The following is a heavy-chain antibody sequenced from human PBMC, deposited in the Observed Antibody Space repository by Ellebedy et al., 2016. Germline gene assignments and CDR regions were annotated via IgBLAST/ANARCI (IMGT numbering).Heavy chain of an antibody. V-gene: IGHV3-15*01. D-gene: IGHD5-18*01. J-gene: IGHJ4*02. CDR2: IQCKTNGWAA. CDR3: TTVYRYNYDSV. Sequence: GGSLRLSCAASRVTFSNAWMNWVRQAPGRGLGWVGCIQCKTNGWAADYAAPGKGRFTISRDDSKNTLYLQMNSLKTEDTAVYFCTTVYRYNYDSVWGQGTLVTVSS. CDR1: RVTFSNAW.